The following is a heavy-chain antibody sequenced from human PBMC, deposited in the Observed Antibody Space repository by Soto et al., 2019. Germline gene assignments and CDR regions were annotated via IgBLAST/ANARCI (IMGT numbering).Heavy chain of an antibody. CDR3: ARDTLYGGYYGMDV. J-gene: IGHJ6*02. CDR2: IIPIFGTA. V-gene: IGHV1-69*06. Sequence: SVKVSCKASGGTFSSYAISWVRQAPGRGLEWMGGIIPIFGTANYAQKFQGRVTITADKSTSTAYMELSSLRSEDTAVYYCARDTLYGGYYGMDVWGQGTTVTVSS. CDR1: GGTFSSYA. D-gene: IGHD4-17*01.